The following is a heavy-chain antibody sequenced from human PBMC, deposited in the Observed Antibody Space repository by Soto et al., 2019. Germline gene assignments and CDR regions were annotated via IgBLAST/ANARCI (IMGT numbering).Heavy chain of an antibody. CDR1: GGSFSGYY. D-gene: IGHD2-2*01. J-gene: IGHJ5*02. V-gene: IGHV4-34*01. CDR3: ARVPDR. CDR2: INHSGST. Sequence: PSETLSLTCAVYGGSFSGYYWSWIRQPPGKGLEWIGEINHSGSTNYNPSLKSRLSMSGDTSKNQFSLKLSSVTAADTAVYYCARVPDRWGQGTLVTVSS.